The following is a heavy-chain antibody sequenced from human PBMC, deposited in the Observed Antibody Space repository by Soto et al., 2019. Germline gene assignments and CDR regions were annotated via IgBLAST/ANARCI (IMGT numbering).Heavy chain of an antibody. J-gene: IGHJ6*04. V-gene: IGHV4-59*01. D-gene: IGHD1-1*01. CDR2: IYYSGST. CDR1: GGSISGYY. CDR3: ARDTGTTTGMDV. Sequence: SETLSLTCTVSGGSISGYYWSWIRQPPGKGLEWIGYIYYSGSTNYNPSLKSRVTISVDTSKNQLSLKLSSVTAADTAVYYCARDTGTTTGMDVWGKGTTVTVSS.